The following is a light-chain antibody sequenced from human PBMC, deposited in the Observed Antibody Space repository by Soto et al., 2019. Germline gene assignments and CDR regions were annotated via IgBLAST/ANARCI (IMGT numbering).Light chain of an antibody. CDR3: QQRSNSPPT. V-gene: IGKV1D-8*03. CDR2: KAS. CDR1: QGISSY. Sequence: ILMTQSPSLLSASTGDRVAISCRMSQGISSYLEWYQQKPGKAPKLLIYKASTLKSGVPSRFRGSGSGTDFTLTISSLEPEDFAVYYCQQRSNSPPTFGQGTRLEIK. J-gene: IGKJ5*01.